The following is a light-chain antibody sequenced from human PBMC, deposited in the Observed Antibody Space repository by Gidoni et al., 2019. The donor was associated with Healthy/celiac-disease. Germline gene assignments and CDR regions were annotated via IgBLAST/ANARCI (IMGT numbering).Light chain of an antibody. Sequence: AIRITQSPSSLSASTGDRVTITCRASQGISSYLAWYQQKPGKAPKLLIYAASTLQSGVPSRFSGSGSGTDFTLTISCLQSEDFATYYCQQYYSYPFTFAHXTKVDIK. CDR3: QQYYSYPFT. CDR1: QGISSY. J-gene: IGKJ3*01. V-gene: IGKV1-8*01. CDR2: AAS.